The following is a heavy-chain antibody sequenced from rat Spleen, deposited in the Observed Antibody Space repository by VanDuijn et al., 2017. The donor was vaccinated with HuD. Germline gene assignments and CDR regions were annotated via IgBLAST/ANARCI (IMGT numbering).Heavy chain of an antibody. CDR3: ARRHYGYTDYFDY. CDR2: ISYDGSNT. Sequence: EVQLVESDGGLVQPGRSLKLSCAASGFTFSDFYMAWVRQAPTKGLEWVATISYDGSNTHYRDSVKGRFTISRANAKSTLNLQMDSLRSEDTATYYCARRHYGYTDYFDYWGQGVMVTVSS. J-gene: IGHJ2*01. CDR1: GFTFSDFY. D-gene: IGHD1-9*01. V-gene: IGHV5-29*01.